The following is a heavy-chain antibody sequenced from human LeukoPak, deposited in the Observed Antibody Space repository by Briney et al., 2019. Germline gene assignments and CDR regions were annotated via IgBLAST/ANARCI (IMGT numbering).Heavy chain of an antibody. CDR1: GYSFTSYW. V-gene: IGHV5-51*01. CDR2: IYPYDSDT. D-gene: IGHD5-12*01. CDR3: ARHIGYSAWNPDY. J-gene: IGHJ4*02. Sequence: GDTLKISCKASGYSFTSYWIGWVRQMPRKGLEWMGIIYPYDSDTRYSPSFQGQVTISADKSISSAYLQWSNLKASDTAMYYCARHIGYSAWNPDYWGQGTLVTVAS.